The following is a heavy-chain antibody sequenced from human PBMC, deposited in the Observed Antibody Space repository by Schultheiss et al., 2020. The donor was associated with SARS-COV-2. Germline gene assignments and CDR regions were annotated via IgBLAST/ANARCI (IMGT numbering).Heavy chain of an antibody. J-gene: IGHJ6*02. CDR1: GFTFSDYY. Sequence: GGSLRLSCAASGFTFSDYYMSWIRQAPGKGLEWVALISYDGGDKYYADPVKGRFTISRDNAKNSLYLQMNSLRAEDTAVYYCARTATIFGVVTHYTMDVWGQGTAVTVSS. D-gene: IGHD3-3*01. CDR3: ARTATIFGVVTHYTMDV. V-gene: IGHV3-11*04. CDR2: ISYDGGDK.